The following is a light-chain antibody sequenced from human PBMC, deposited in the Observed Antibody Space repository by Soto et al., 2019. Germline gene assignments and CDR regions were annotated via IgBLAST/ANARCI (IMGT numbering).Light chain of an antibody. CDR2: GAS. CDR1: QSMSNSN. CDR3: QQYNNWLIT. V-gene: IGKV3-15*01. J-gene: IGKJ5*01. Sequence: EIVLTQSPGTLSLSPGDRATLSCRASQSMSNSNLAWYQHKPGQAPRLLIYGASTRATGIPARFSGSGSGTEFTLTISSLQSEDFAVYYCQQYNNWLITFGQGTRLEIK.